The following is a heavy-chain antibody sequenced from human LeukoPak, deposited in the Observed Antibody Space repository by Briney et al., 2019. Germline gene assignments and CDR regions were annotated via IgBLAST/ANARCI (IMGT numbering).Heavy chain of an antibody. V-gene: IGHV3-23*01. J-gene: IGHJ4*02. CDR1: GFTFSNYA. CDR3: ATAHCSSTSCYRGLHY. D-gene: IGHD2-2*02. CDR2: ISDSGGST. Sequence: PGGSLRLSCAASGFTFSNYAMNWVRQAPGKGLEWVSAISDSGGSTYYADSVKGRFTISRDNSKNTLYLQMNSLRAEDTAVYYCATAHCSSTSCYRGLHYWGQGTLVTVSS.